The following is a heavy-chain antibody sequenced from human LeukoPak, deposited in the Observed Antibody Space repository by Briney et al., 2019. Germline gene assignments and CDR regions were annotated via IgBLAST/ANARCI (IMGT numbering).Heavy chain of an antibody. V-gene: IGHV3-23*01. D-gene: IGHD3-16*01. CDR1: GFTFSSYG. CDR2: ISGSGGNT. J-gene: IGHJ4*02. CDR3: AKALGGYHFDY. Sequence: GGSLRLSCAASGFTFSSYGMSWVRQAPGKGREWVSSISGSGGNTYYADSVKGRFTISRDNSKDTLFLHMNSLRAEDTAVYYCAKALGGYHFDYWGQGALVTVSS.